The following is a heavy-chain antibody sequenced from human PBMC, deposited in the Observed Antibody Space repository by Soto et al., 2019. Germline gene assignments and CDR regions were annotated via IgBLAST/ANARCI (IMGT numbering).Heavy chain of an antibody. D-gene: IGHD1-26*01. Sequence: QVQLVQSGAEVKKPGSSVKVSCKASGGTFSSYAISWVRQAPGQGLEWMGGIIPIFGTADYAQKFQGRVTITADDSTSTAYMELSSLRSEATAVYYCASHSGSSPEGRYYYGMDVWGQGTTVTVSS. V-gene: IGHV1-69*12. CDR3: ASHSGSSPEGRYYYGMDV. CDR1: GGTFSSYA. CDR2: IIPIFGTA. J-gene: IGHJ6*02.